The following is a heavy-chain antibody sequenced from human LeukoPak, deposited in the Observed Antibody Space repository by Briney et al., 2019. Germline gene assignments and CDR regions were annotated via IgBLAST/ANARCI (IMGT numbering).Heavy chain of an antibody. D-gene: IGHD4-23*01. CDR1: GFTFSDYY. CDR2: ISSTPSYT. CDR3: ARGGGRVRLSY. J-gene: IGHJ4*02. Sequence: GGSLRLSCAASGFTFSDYYMTWIRQAPGKGLEWVSYISSTPSYTNYADSVKGRFTISRDNAKNSLYLQMNSLRAEDTAVYYCARGGGRVRLSYWGQGTLVTVSS. V-gene: IGHV3-11*06.